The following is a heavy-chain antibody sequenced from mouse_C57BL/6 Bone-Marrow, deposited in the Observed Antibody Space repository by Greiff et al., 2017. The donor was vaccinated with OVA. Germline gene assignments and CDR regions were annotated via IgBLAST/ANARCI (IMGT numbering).Heavy chain of an antibody. CDR1: GFTFSDYG. CDR2: ISSGSSTI. CDR3: ARDTTVVIDY. D-gene: IGHD1-1*01. J-gene: IGHJ2*01. V-gene: IGHV5-17*01. Sequence: EVMLVESGGGLVKPGGSLKLSCAASGFTFSDYGMHWVRQAPEKGLEWVAYISSGSSTIYYADTVKGRFTLSRDNAKNTLFLQMTSLRSEDTAMYYCARDTTVVIDYWGQGTTLTVSS.